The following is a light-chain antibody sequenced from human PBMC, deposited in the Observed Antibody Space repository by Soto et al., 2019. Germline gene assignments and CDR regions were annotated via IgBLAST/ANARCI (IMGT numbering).Light chain of an antibody. J-gene: IGKJ3*01. Sequence: EIVLTQSPATLSLSPGERATLSCRASQSINIYLAWYQQKPGQAPRLLIYDASNRATGIPARFSGSASGTDFTLTISSLQPEDFPLYFCQQRSNWPPFTFGPGTKVDIK. V-gene: IGKV3-11*01. CDR3: QQRSNWPPFT. CDR1: QSINIY. CDR2: DAS.